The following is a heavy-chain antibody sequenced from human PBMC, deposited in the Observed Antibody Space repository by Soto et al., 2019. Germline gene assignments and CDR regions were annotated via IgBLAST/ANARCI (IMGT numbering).Heavy chain of an antibody. CDR3: AGVASGSYAWFDP. J-gene: IGHJ5*02. CDR1: KFTFSRYW. Sequence: VQLVESGGGLVQPGGSLRLSCAASKFTFSRYWMHWVRQTPGKGLMWVSRINTDGSRKTYADSVKGRFTISRDNAKTAGFVDMYSLRAEDTAVYYCAGVASGSYAWFDPWGQGTLMTISS. V-gene: IGHV3-74*03. CDR2: INTDGSRK. D-gene: IGHD1-26*01.